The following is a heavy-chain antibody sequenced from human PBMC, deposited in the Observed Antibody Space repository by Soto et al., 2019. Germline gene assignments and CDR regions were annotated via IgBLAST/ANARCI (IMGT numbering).Heavy chain of an antibody. Sequence: KTSETLSLTCNVSGGSIYTYYWNWIRQSPGKGLEWIGYISDGGSTNYNPSLKSRVTISVDTSKNQFSLKLSSVTAADTAVYYCAREGSSGYYYYYYGMDVWGQGTTVTVSS. CDR2: ISDGGST. D-gene: IGHD3-22*01. V-gene: IGHV4-59*01. CDR3: AREGSSGYYYYYYGMDV. J-gene: IGHJ6*02. CDR1: GGSIYTYY.